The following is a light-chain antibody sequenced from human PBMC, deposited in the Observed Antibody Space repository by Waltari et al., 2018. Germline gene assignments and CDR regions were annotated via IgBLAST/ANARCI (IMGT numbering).Light chain of an antibody. V-gene: IGKV1-39*01. CDR3: QQTYSTPGYT. CDR1: QSISTY. J-gene: IGKJ2*01. CDR2: AAS. Sequence: DIQMTQSPSSLSASVGPSVTNTCRASQSISTYLNWYQQKTGKAPKPLIYAASSLQSGVPSRFSGSGSGTDFTLTISSLQPEDFATYSCQQTYSTPGYTFGQGTKLEIK.